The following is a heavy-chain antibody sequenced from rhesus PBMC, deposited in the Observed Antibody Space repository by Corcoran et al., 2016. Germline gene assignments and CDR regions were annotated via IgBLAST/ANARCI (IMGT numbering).Heavy chain of an antibody. J-gene: IGHJ1*01. CDR3: GRLRKGGTWEQYYDF. D-gene: IGHD6-25*01. V-gene: IGHV2-95*01. Sequence: QVTLKESGPALVKPTQTLTLTCTFSGFSIGTSGTAGGWIRQPPGKALEWLTAIYWNGITYSNTSLKNRLTISMNTSQSQVILTLTNLDPVDTATYFCGRLRKGGTWEQYYDFWGQGALVTVSS. CDR1: GFSIGTSGTA. CDR2: IYWNGIT.